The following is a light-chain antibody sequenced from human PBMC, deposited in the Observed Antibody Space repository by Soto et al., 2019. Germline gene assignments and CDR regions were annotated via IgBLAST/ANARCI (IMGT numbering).Light chain of an antibody. CDR1: SSNIGAGYD. V-gene: IGLV1-40*01. CDR3: QSYDSSLSGVV. CDR2: GNS. J-gene: IGLJ2*01. Sequence: QSVLTPPPSVSGAPGQRVTISCTGSSSNIGAGYDVHWYQQLPGTAPKLLIYGNSNRPSGVPDRFSGSKSGTSASLAITGLQAEDEADYYCQSYDSSLSGVVFGEGTTLTVL.